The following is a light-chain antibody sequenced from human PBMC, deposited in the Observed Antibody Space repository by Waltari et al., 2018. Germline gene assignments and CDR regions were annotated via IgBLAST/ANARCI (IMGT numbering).Light chain of an antibody. Sequence: EIVLTQSPGTLSLSPGERATLSCRASQSVSSSYLAWYQQKPGQAPRLLIYGASSMATGIPDRFSGSGSGTDFTLTISRLEPEDFAVYYCQQQGTFGQGTKVEIK. V-gene: IGKV3-20*01. J-gene: IGKJ1*01. CDR1: QSVSSSY. CDR2: GAS. CDR3: QQQGT.